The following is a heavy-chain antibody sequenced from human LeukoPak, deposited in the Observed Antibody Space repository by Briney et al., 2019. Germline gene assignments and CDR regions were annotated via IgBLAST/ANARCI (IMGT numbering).Heavy chain of an antibody. J-gene: IGHJ4*02. D-gene: IGHD2-2*01. CDR2: IYYSGST. Sequence: SETLSLTCTVSGGSISSGGYYWSWIRQHPGKGLEWIGYIYYSGSTYYNPSLKSRVTISVDTSKNQFSLKLSSVTAADTAVYYCARVAVVVPAATFDYWGQGTLVTVSS. V-gene: IGHV4-31*03. CDR1: GGSISSGGYY. CDR3: ARVAVVVPAATFDY.